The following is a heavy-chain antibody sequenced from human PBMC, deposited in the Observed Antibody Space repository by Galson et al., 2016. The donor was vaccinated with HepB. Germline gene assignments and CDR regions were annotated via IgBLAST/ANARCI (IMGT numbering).Heavy chain of an antibody. Sequence: TLSLTCSVSAGSISSGGYYWSWIRQHPGKGLEWIGYINHSGTTYYNPSLSSRAAISVDTSKNQFSLEVSSVTAADTAVYYCARVSGNAFDIWGHGTMVTVSS. CDR1: AGSISSGGYY. V-gene: IGHV4-31*03. CDR2: INHSGTT. J-gene: IGHJ3*02. CDR3: ARVSGNAFDI.